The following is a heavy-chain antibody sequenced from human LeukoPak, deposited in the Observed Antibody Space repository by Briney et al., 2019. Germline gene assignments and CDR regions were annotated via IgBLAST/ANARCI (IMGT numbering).Heavy chain of an antibody. J-gene: IGHJ6*02. V-gene: IGHV4-59*08. Sequence: SETLSLTCTVSGSSISSYYWCWIRQPPGKGLEWIGYIYYSGSTNYNPSLKSRVTISVDTSKNQFSLKLSSVTAADTAVYYCARHGSGYDPENRYYYYGMDVWGQGTTVTVSS. CDR1: GSSISSYY. CDR2: IYYSGST. CDR3: ARHGSGYDPENRYYYYGMDV. D-gene: IGHD5-12*01.